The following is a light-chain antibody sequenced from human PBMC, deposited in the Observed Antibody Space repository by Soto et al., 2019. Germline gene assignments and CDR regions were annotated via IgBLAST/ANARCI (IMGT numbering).Light chain of an antibody. CDR3: KSYDSSLSGSWV. V-gene: IGLV1-40*01. CDR1: SSNIGAGYD. CDR2: GNS. Sequence: QSVLTQPPSVSGAPGQRVTISCTGSSSNIGAGYDVHWYQQLPGTAPKLLIYGNSNRPSGVPDRFSGSKSGTSASLAITGLQAADEADDYCKSYDSSLSGSWVFGGGTKVTVL. J-gene: IGLJ3*02.